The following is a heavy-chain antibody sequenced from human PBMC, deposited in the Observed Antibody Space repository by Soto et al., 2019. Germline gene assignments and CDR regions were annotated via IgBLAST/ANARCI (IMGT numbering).Heavy chain of an antibody. D-gene: IGHD2-8*02. V-gene: IGHV3-23*01. CDR2: ILVGGST. CDR1: GFTCRSYD. Sequence: LRLSCAASGFTCRSYDMSWVRQAPGKGLEWVSTILVGGSTHYPDSVKGRFTISRDNSKNTVFLQMNSLTAGDTAVYYCAKATATGGGAFDICGQGTMVTGSS. J-gene: IGHJ3*02. CDR3: AKATATGGGAFDI.